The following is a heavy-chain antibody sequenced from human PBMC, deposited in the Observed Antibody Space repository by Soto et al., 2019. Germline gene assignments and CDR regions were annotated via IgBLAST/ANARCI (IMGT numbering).Heavy chain of an antibody. J-gene: IGHJ4*02. Sequence: QVQLVQSRAEVKKPGASVKVSCKASGYTFTNYYVQWVRQAPGQGLEWLGVIHPDGGHTTYSQKFQDRVTMTRDTFTSTVYMELSSLRSEDTAVYYCARGDNDYWGQGTLVTVSS. CDR2: IHPDGGHT. V-gene: IGHV1-46*01. CDR3: ARGDNDY. CDR1: GYTFTNYY.